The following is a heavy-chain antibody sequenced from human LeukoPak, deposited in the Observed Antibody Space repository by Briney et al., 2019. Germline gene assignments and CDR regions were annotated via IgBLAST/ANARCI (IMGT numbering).Heavy chain of an antibody. Sequence: PGGSLRLSCAASGFTFSSYSMNWVRQAPGKGLEWVSSISSSSSYIYYADSVKGRFTISRDNAKDSLYLQMNSLRAEGTAVYYCARDRGGGAILYYFDYWGQGTLVTVSS. CDR1: GFTFSSYS. J-gene: IGHJ4*02. CDR2: ISSSSSYI. CDR3: ARDRGGGAILYYFDY. V-gene: IGHV3-21*01. D-gene: IGHD3-10*01.